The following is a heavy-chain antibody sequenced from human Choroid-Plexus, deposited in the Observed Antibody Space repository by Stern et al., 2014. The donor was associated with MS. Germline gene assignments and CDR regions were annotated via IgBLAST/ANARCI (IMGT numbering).Heavy chain of an antibody. CDR3: ARDQRGITIFGVVTDYYYLGMDV. Sequence: QLVQSGAEVKKPGASVKVSCKTSGYIFTGYYIHWVRQAPGQGLEWMAWINPNTGGTKDAQKFHGRVTMSRDTSISTAYVELSSLTSDDTAVYYCARDQRGITIFGVVTDYYYLGMDVWGQGTTVTVSS. CDR2: INPNTGGT. V-gene: IGHV1-2*02. CDR1: GYIFTGYY. J-gene: IGHJ6*02. D-gene: IGHD3-3*01.